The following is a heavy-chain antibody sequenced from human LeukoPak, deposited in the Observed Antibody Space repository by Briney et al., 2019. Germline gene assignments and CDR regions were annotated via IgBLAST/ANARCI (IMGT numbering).Heavy chain of an antibody. D-gene: IGHD2-21*01. V-gene: IGHV3-33*01. Sequence: GGSLRLSCAASGFTFSSYGMHWVRQAPGKGLEWVAVIWYDGSNKYYADSVKGRFTISRDNSMDTLYLQMNSLRAEDTAVYYCARDFDILDVWGQGTTVTVSS. CDR2: IWYDGSNK. CDR1: GFTFSSYG. CDR3: ARDFDILDV. J-gene: IGHJ6*02.